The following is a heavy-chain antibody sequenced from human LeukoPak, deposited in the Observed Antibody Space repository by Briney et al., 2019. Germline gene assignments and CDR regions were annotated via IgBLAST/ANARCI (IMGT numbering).Heavy chain of an antibody. CDR3: ERAITYYDILTGYPIGDYYMDV. CDR1: GYTFTSYD. V-gene: IGHV1-8*01. D-gene: IGHD3-9*01. CDR2: MNPNSGNT. Sequence: ASVKVSCKASGYTFTSYDINWVRQATGQGLEWVGWMNPNSGNTGYAQKFQGRVTMTRNTSISTAYMELSSLRSEDTAVYYCERAITYYDILTGYPIGDYYMDVWGKGTTVTVSS. J-gene: IGHJ6*03.